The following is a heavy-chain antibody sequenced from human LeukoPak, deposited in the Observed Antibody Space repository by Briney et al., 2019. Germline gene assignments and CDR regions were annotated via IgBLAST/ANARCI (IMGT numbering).Heavy chain of an antibody. D-gene: IGHD6-13*01. CDR3: ARDRGSSWYETDY. V-gene: IGHV3-48*03. Sequence: GGSLRLSCAASGFTSSSYEMNWVRQAPGKGLEWVSYISSSGSTIYYADSVKGRFTISGDNAKNSLYLQMNSLRAEDTAVYYCARDRGSSWYETDYWGQGTLVTVSS. CDR2: ISSSGSTI. J-gene: IGHJ4*02. CDR1: GFTSSSYE.